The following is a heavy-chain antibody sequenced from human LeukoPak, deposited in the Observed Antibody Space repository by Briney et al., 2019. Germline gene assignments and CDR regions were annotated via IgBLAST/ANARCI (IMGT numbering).Heavy chain of an antibody. V-gene: IGHV3-30*18. Sequence: GRSLRLSCAASGFTFSSYDMHWVRQAPGKGLEWVAVISYDGSNKYYADSVKGRFTISRDNSKTTLYLQMNSLRAEDTAVYYCAKGGYYYGSGRLKLDEYYYYYGMDVWGQGTTVTVSS. D-gene: IGHD3-10*01. CDR1: GFTFSSYD. CDR2: ISYDGSNK. CDR3: AKGGYYYGSGRLKLDEYYYYYGMDV. J-gene: IGHJ6*02.